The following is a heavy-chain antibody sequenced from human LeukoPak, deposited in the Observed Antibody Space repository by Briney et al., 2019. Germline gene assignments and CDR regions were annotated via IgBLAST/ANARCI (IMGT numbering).Heavy chain of an antibody. D-gene: IGHD2-2*01. V-gene: IGHV3-30*03. CDR1: GFTFSSYG. CDR2: ISYDGSNK. CDR3: ARDKLYCSSTSCLGGYYFDY. Sequence: PGGSLRLSCAASGFTFSSYGMHWVRQAPGKGLEWVAVISYDGSNKYYADSVKGRFTISRDNSKNTLYLQMNSLRAEDTAVYYCARDKLYCSSTSCLGGYYFDYWGQGTLVTVSS. J-gene: IGHJ4*02.